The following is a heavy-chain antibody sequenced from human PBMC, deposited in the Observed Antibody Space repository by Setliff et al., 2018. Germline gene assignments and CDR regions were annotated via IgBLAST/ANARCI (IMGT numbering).Heavy chain of an antibody. J-gene: IGHJ4*02. V-gene: IGHV3-21*01. D-gene: IGHD2-2*01. CDR1: GFTFSSDS. Sequence: GSLRLSCAASGFTFSSDSVSWVRQAPGKGLEWVSSISSSSSYIFYADSVKGRFAISRDNAENSLYLQMNSLRAEDTAVYYCARSESCGSTHCSPYDYWGQGTLVTVSS. CDR2: ISSSSSYI. CDR3: ARSESCGSTHCSPYDY.